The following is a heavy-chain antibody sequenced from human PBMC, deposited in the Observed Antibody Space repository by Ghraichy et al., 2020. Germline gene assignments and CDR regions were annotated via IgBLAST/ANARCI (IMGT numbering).Heavy chain of an antibody. J-gene: IGHJ4*02. D-gene: IGHD3-16*02. V-gene: IGHV4-59*01. CDR3: ARDIGLSL. CDR2: VYYGGSA. Sequence: SETLSLTCTVSGASITSNHWSWIRQPPGKGLEWIGNVYYGGSATTNPALKSRVTISMDTSNNQYSLMLSSVTAADTAIYYCARDIGLSLWGQGTLVTVSS. CDR1: GASITSNH.